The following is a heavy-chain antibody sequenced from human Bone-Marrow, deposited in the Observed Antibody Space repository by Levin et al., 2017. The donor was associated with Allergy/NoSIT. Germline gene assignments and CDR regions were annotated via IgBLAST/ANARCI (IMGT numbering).Heavy chain of an antibody. J-gene: IGHJ4*02. CDR3: ARSVTAATAWDSYFDY. Sequence: GESLKISCVASGFTFSSYGIHWVRQAPGKGLEWVALVWSDGSKKYYVDSVKGRFTISRDNSKNTLYLQMNSLRAEDTAVYYCARSVTAATAWDSYFDYWGQGTLVTVSS. D-gene: IGHD6-13*01. CDR2: VWSDGSKK. V-gene: IGHV3-33*01. CDR1: GFTFSSYG.